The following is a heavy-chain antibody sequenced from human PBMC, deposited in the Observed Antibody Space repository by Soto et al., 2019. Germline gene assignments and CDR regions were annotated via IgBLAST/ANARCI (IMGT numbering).Heavy chain of an antibody. V-gene: IGHV4-59*08. CDR1: GGSISSYY. Sequence: PSETLSLTCTVSGGSISSYYWSWIRQPPGKGLEWIGYIYYSGSTNYNPSLKSRVTISVDTSKNQFSLKLSSVTAADTAVYYCARGIAARPNYYYYYMDVWGKGTTVTVSS. CDR2: IYYSGST. D-gene: IGHD6-6*01. CDR3: ARGIAARPNYYYYYMDV. J-gene: IGHJ6*03.